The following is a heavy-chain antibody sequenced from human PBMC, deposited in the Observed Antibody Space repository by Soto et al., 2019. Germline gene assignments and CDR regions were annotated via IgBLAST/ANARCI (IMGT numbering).Heavy chain of an antibody. CDR3: AKHMEGIVVAGPYDY. CDR2: ISGSGGST. CDR1: GFTFSSYA. D-gene: IGHD6-19*01. Sequence: LRLSCAASGFTFSSYAMSWVRQAPGKGLEWVSAISGSGGSTYYADSVKGRFTISRDNSKNTLYLQMNSLRAEDTAVYYCAKHMEGIVVAGPYDYWGQGTLVTVSS. V-gene: IGHV3-23*01. J-gene: IGHJ4*02.